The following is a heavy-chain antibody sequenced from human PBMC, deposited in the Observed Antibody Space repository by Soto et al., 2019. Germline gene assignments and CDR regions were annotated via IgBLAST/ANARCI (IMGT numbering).Heavy chain of an antibody. J-gene: IGHJ4*02. V-gene: IGHV3-11*06. Sequence: QVQVVESGGGLVKPGGSLRLSCAASGFTFSDYYMNWIRQAPGKGLEWVSYISSSSDYTNYADSVKGRFTISRDNAKSSLYPQMNSLRAEDTAVYYCARGGVRGTTSRGQVYNWGQGTLVTVSS. CDR3: ARGGVRGTTSRGQVYN. CDR2: ISSSSDYT. CDR1: GFTFSDYY. D-gene: IGHD1-7*01.